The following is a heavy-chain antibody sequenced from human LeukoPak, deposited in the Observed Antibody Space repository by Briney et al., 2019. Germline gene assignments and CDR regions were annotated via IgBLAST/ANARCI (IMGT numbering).Heavy chain of an antibody. D-gene: IGHD1-26*01. CDR2: ISFDGSNK. V-gene: IGHV3-30*03. J-gene: IGHJ4*02. Sequence: GRSLRLSCVASGFTFSSYGMHWVRQAPGKGLEWVAAISFDGSNKYYADSVKGRFTISRDNSKNTLSLQMNSLRAEDTAVYYCATSIVGATASLYYFAYWGQGTVVTVSS. CDR1: GFTFSSYG. CDR3: ATSIVGATASLYYFAY.